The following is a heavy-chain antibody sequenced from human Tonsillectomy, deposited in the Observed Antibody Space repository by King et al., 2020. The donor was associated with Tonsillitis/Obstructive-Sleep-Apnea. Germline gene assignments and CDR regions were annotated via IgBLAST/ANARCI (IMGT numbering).Heavy chain of an antibody. CDR3: AKARIVGASTLGLDY. J-gene: IGHJ4*02. V-gene: IGHV3-30*18. Sequence: VQLVESRGGVVQPGRSLRLSCAASGFTFSRYVMHWVRQAPGKGLEWVAVISYDGSNKYYADSVKGRFTISRDNSKNTLYLQMNSLRAEDTAMYYCAKARIVGASTLGLDYWGQGTLVTVSS. CDR1: GFTFSRYV. D-gene: IGHD1-26*01. CDR2: ISYDGSNK.